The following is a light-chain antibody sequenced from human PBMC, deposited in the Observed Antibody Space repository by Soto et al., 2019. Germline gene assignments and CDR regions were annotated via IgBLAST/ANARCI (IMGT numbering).Light chain of an antibody. Sequence: EIVLTQFPATLSLSPGERATLSCRASQSISRYLAWYQQKPGQAPRLLIYDASNRATGIPARFSGSGSGTDFTLTISRLEPEDFAVYYCQQYGRSPTTFGQGTKVDIK. CDR2: DAS. CDR3: QQYGRSPTT. V-gene: IGKV3-11*01. J-gene: IGKJ1*01. CDR1: QSISRY.